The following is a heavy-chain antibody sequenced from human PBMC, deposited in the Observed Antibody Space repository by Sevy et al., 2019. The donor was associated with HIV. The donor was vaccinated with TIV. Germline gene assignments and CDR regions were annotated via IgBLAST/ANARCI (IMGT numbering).Heavy chain of an antibody. V-gene: IGHV4-39*01. CDR2: IYYSGST. CDR1: DGSISSSSYY. J-gene: IGHJ4*02. Sequence: SETLSLTCTVSDGSISSSSYYWGWIRQPPGKGLEWIGSIYYSGSTYYNPSLKSRVTISVDTSKNQFSLKLSSVTAADTAVYYCASPPGYYYGSGSYYKPDYYFDYWGQGTLVTVSS. D-gene: IGHD3-10*01. CDR3: ASPPGYYYGSGSYYKPDYYFDY.